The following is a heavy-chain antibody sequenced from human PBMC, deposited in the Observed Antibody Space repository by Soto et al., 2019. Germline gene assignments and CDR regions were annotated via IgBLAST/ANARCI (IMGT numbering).Heavy chain of an antibody. J-gene: IGHJ6*02. CDR2: IYSGGST. D-gene: IGHD5-18*01. V-gene: IGHV3-66*04. CDR3: ASHVDTAMVIPYYYYGMDV. Sequence: QTGGSLRLSCAASGFTVSSNYMSWVRQAPGKGLEWVSVIYSGGSTYYADSVKGRFTISRDNSKNTLYLQMNSLRAEDTAVYYCASHVDTAMVIPYYYYGMDVWGQGTTVTVSS. CDR1: GFTVSSNY.